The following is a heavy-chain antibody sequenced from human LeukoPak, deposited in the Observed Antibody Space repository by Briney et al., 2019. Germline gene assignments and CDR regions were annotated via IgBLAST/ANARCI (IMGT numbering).Heavy chain of an antibody. CDR3: ARARADDYYDSSGYNDI. D-gene: IGHD3-22*01. CDR1: GGSISSYY. J-gene: IGHJ3*02. CDR2: IYYRGST. V-gene: IGHV4-59*01. Sequence: SETLSLTCTVSGGSISSYYWSWIRQPPGKGLEWIGYIYYRGSTNYNPSLKSRVTISVDTSKNQFSLKLSSVTAADTAVYYCARARADDYYDSSGYNDIWGQGTMVTVSS.